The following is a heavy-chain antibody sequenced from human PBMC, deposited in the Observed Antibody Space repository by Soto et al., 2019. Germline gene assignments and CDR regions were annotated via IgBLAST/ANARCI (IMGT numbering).Heavy chain of an antibody. CDR2: IHTDGNT. Sequence: EVHVVETGGGLIQPGGSLRLSCEASGLTVSLSYLSWVRQAPGKGLEWVSVIHTDGNTYSADFAKGRFTISRDYSKNTLDLQMNSLRAEDTAVYYCANGVHSGCNYGGQGTLVTVAS. J-gene: IGHJ4*02. D-gene: IGHD3-22*01. CDR1: GLTVSLSY. V-gene: IGHV3-53*03. CDR3: ANGVHSGCNY.